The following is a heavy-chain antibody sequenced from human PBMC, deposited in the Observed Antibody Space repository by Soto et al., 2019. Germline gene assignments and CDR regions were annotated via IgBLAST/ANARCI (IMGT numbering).Heavy chain of an antibody. CDR2: IYYSGST. V-gene: IGHV4-39*01. CDR3: ARRGLRVRGVTADAFDI. Sequence: QLQLQESGPGLVKPSETLSLTCTVSGGSISSSSYYWGWIRQPPGKGLEWIGSIYYSGSTYYNPSPKRRVTISVDTSKNQFSLKLSSVTAADTAVYYCARRGLRVRGVTADAFDIWGQGTMVTVSS. CDR1: GGSISSSSYY. D-gene: IGHD3-10*01. J-gene: IGHJ3*02.